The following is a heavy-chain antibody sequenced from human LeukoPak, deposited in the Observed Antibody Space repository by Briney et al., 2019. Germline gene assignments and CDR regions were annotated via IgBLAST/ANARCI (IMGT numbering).Heavy chain of an antibody. CDR2: IYHSGST. J-gene: IGHJ4*02. Sequence: PSETLSLTCAVSGGSISSNNWWSWVRQPPGKGLEWIGEIYHSGSTNYNPSLKSRVTISVDKSKNQFSLKLSSVTAADTAVYYCARSYYYNTSGSGGASGYWGQGTLVTVSS. V-gene: IGHV4-4*02. CDR3: ARSYYYNTSGSGGASGY. D-gene: IGHD3-22*01. CDR1: GGSISSNNW.